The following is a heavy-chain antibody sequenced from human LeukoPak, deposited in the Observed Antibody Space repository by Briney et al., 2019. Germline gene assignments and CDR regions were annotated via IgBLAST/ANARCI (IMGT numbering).Heavy chain of an antibody. CDR2: INYSGNT. J-gene: IGHJ4*02. V-gene: IGHV4-34*01. D-gene: IGHD6-25*01. Sequence: SETLSLTCAVYGGSFSGYYWSWIRQPPGKGLEWIGEINYSGNTNYNPSLKSRVTISVDTSNNQFSLKLSSVTAADTAVYYCARGLAASLWYWGQGTLVTVSS. CDR1: GGSFSGYY. CDR3: ARGLAASLWY.